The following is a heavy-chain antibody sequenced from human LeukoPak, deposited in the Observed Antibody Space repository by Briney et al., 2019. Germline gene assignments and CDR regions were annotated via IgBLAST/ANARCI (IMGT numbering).Heavy chain of an antibody. CDR2: IKSKNVGGTT. V-gene: IGHV3-15*01. CDR1: AFIFSGHW. Sequence: GGSLRLSCEGSAFIFSGHWMNWVRQAPGKGLDWVGRIKSKNVGGTTDYAAPVKGRFTISRDDSKNTVYLQMNSLKIEDTAVYYCTSHAAFDPWGQGTLVTVSS. J-gene: IGHJ5*02. CDR3: TSHAAFDP.